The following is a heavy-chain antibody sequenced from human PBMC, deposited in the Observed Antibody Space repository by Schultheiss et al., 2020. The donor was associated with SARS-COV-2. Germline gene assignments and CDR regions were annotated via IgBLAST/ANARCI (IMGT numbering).Heavy chain of an antibody. D-gene: IGHD3-3*01. CDR3: AKAGYDFWSGYYTSLSYYYYYGMDV. V-gene: IGHV3-33*05. J-gene: IGHJ6*02. CDR1: GFTFSSYG. Sequence: GGSLRLSCAASGFTFSSYGMHWVRQAPGKGLEWVAVISYDGSNKYYADSVKGRFTISRDNSKNTLYLQMNSLRAEDTAVYYCAKAGYDFWSGYYTSLSYYYYYGMDVWGQGTTVTVSS. CDR2: ISYDGSNK.